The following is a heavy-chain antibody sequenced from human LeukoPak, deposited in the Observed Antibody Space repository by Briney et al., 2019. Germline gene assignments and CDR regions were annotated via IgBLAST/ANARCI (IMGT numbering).Heavy chain of an antibody. CDR3: ARTEVTETDAFDI. D-gene: IGHD4-23*01. CDR1: GGSISSNY. Sequence: SETLSLTCTVSGGSISSNYWSWIRQPPGKGLEWIGYIYYSGSTNYNPSLKSRVTISVDTSKNQFSLKLSSVTAADTAVYYCARTEVTETDAFDIWGQGTMVTVSS. V-gene: IGHV4-59*01. CDR2: IYYSGST. J-gene: IGHJ3*02.